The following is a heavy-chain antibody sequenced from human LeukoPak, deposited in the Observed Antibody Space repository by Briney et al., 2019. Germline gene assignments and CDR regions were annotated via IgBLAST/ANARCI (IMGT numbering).Heavy chain of an antibody. Sequence: PSETLSLTCTVSGGSISSYYWSWIRQPPGKGLEWIGYIYYSGSTNYNPSLKSRVTISVDTSKNQFSLKLSSVTAADTAVYYCASGNGVGSSWYFDYWGQGTLVTVSS. J-gene: IGHJ4*02. V-gene: IGHV4-59*01. CDR3: ASGNGVGSSWYFDY. CDR2: IYYSGST. D-gene: IGHD6-13*01. CDR1: GGSISSYY.